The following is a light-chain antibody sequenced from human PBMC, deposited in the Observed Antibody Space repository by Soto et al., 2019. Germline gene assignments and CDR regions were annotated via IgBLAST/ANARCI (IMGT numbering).Light chain of an antibody. CDR1: RSVSSRY. CDR2: GAS. J-gene: IGKJ2*01. Sequence: ERMLTQSPGTLSLSPGERATLSCRASRSVSSRYISWYQQKPGQAPRLLIYGASIRATGIPGRFSGSGSGTDFTLTISRLEAEDFAVYYCQQFGDSPPAFTFGQGTKLEI. CDR3: QQFGDSPPAFT. V-gene: IGKV3-20*01.